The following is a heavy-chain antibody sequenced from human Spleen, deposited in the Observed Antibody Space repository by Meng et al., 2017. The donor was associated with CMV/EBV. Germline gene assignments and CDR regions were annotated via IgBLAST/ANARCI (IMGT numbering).Heavy chain of an antibody. CDR2: ISGNDGTT. V-gene: IGHV3-23*01. Sequence: GESLKISCVASGFTFSNYAMCWVRQAPGRGLEWVSAISGNDGTTYYTDSVKGRFTISRDNSKNTVYLQMSSLTAADTALYYCAKAEPAAISGLNNWGQGTLVTVSS. CDR1: GFTFSNYA. D-gene: IGHD2-2*01. J-gene: IGHJ4*02. CDR3: AKAEPAAISGLNN.